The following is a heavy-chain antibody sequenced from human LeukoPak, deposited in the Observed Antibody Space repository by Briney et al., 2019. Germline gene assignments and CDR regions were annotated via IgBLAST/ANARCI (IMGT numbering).Heavy chain of an antibody. CDR3: ASQYSSGWYVQRYYFDY. V-gene: IGHV1-2*02. CDR2: INPNSGGT. D-gene: IGHD6-19*01. Sequence: ASVKVSCKASGYTFTGYYMHWVRQAPGQGLDWMGWINPNSGGTNYAQKFQGRVTMTRDTSISTAYMELSRLRSDDTAVYYCASQYSSGWYVQRYYFDYWGQGTLVTVSS. J-gene: IGHJ4*02. CDR1: GYTFTGYY.